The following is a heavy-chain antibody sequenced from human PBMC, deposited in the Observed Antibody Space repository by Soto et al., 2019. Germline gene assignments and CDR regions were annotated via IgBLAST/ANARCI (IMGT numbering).Heavy chain of an antibody. CDR2: ISSNGGST. CDR1: GFTFSSYA. CDR3: ARAQYYYDSSGPTGWYFDL. V-gene: IGHV3-64*02. D-gene: IGHD3-22*01. J-gene: IGHJ2*01. Sequence: PGGSLRLSCAASGFTFSSYAMHWVRQAPGKGLEYGSAISSNGGSTYYADSVKGRFTISRDNSKNTLYLQMGSLRAEDMAVYYCARAQYYYDSSGPTGWYFDLWGRGTLVTVSS.